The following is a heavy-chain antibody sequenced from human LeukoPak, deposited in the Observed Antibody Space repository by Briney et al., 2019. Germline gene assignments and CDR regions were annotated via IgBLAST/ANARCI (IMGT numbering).Heavy chain of an antibody. CDR3: ARDGSVSYSVYFDY. D-gene: IGHD1-26*01. Sequence: SETLSLTCAVYGGSFSGYYWSWIRQPPGKGLEWIGEINHSGSTNYNPSLKSRVTISVDTSKNQFSLKLSSVTAADTAVYYCARDGSVSYSVYFDYWGQGTLVTVSS. CDR1: GGSFSGYY. J-gene: IGHJ4*02. CDR2: INHSGST. V-gene: IGHV4-34*01.